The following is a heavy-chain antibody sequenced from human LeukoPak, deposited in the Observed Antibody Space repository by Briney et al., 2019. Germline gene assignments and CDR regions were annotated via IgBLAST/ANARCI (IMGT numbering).Heavy chain of an antibody. V-gene: IGHV3-9*01. CDR3: AKDKEAYGDYEGRIGFDY. D-gene: IGHD4-17*01. CDR2: ISWNSGSI. CDR1: GFTFDDYA. J-gene: IGHJ4*02. Sequence: PGRSLRLSCAASGFTFDDYAMHWVRQAPGKGLEWVSGISWNSGSIGYADSVKGRFTISRDNAKNSLYLQMNSLRAEDTALYYCAKDKEAYGDYEGRIGFDYWGQGTLVTVSS.